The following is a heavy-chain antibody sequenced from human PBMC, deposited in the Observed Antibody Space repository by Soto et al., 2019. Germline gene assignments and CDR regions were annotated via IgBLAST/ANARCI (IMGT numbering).Heavy chain of an antibody. J-gene: IGHJ6*02. CDR3: ARCGAAGYYYYYGMDV. V-gene: IGHV1-69*13. D-gene: IGHD6-13*01. CDR1: GGTFSSYA. CDR2: IIPIFGTA. Sequence: SVKVSCKASGGTFSSYAISWVRQAPGQGLEWMGGIIPIFGTANYAQKFQGRVTITADESTSTAYMELSSLRSEDTAVYYCARCGAAGYYYYYGMDVWGQGTTVTVSS.